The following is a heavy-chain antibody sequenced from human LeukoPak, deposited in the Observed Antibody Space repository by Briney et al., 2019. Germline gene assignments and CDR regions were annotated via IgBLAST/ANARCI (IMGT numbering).Heavy chain of an antibody. Sequence: GASVNVSCKASGYTFTSYGISWVRQAPGHGLGWMGWISAYNGNTNYAQKLQGRVTMTTDTSTSTAYMELRSLRSDDTAVYYCAREQWELYCPTIWGQGTLVTVSS. CDR2: ISAYNGNT. CDR1: GYTFTSYG. J-gene: IGHJ4*02. CDR3: AREQWELYCPTI. D-gene: IGHD1-26*01. V-gene: IGHV1-18*01.